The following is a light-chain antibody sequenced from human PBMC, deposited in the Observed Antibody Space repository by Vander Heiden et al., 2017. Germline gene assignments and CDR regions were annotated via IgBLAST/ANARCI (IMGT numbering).Light chain of an antibody. J-gene: IGLJ3*02. V-gene: IGLV2-14*03. CDR1: SSDIGGNKY. Sequence: QSALTRPASASGSPGQSITISCSGTSSDIGGNKYISWYQQHPGKAPKLLIYEVTGRPSGISDRFSGSKSGNTASLTISGLQAEDEADYYCSSYTGSSTWVFGGGTKLTV. CDR3: SSYTGSSTWV. CDR2: EVT.